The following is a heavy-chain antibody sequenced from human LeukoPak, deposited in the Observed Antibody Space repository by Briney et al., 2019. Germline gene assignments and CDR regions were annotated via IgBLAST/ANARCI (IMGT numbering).Heavy chain of an antibody. CDR2: IFHRGGT. CDR3: VREILYCSGGSCYRGPFDN. D-gene: IGHD2-15*01. J-gene: IGHJ4*02. CDR1: NDSISSGDYY. Sequence: SETLSLTCTVSNDSISSGDYYWNWIRQPPGTGLEWIGYIFHRGGTSYNPSLKSRILFSVDTSQNQFSLKLNSVTAADTAVYYCVREILYCSGGSCYRGPFDNWGQGTLVTVSA. V-gene: IGHV4-30-4*01.